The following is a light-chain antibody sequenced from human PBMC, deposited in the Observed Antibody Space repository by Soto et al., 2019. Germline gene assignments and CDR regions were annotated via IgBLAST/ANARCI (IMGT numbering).Light chain of an antibody. CDR1: QSVSSSY. CDR2: GAS. CDR3: QQYDNWPRT. Sequence: EIVLTHSPGTLSLSPCERATLSFSASQSVSSSYLAWYQQKPGQAPRLLIYGASSRATGIPDRFSGSGSGTDFTLTISSLQSEDFAVYYCQQYDNWPRTFGQGTKVDIK. V-gene: IGKV3-20*01. J-gene: IGKJ1*01.